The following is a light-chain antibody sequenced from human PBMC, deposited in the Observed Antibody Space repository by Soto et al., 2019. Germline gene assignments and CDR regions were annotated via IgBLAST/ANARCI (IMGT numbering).Light chain of an antibody. CDR1: QSVLYSSNNKKY. J-gene: IGKJ2*01. V-gene: IGKV4-1*01. CDR2: WAS. CDR3: QQYYSTPLYT. Sequence: DIVMTQSPDSLAVSLGERATINCKSSQSVLYSSNNKKYLAWYQQKPGQPPKLLIYWASTRESGVPDRFSGSGSVTDFTLTISSLQAEDLAVYYCQQYYSTPLYTCGQGTKLEIK.